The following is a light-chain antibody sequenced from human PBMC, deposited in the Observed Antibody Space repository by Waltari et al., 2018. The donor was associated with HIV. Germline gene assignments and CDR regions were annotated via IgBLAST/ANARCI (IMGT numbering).Light chain of an antibody. CDR3: CSYAGSIPFV. CDR1: NSDVGRYNY. CDR2: DVS. J-gene: IGLJ1*01. Sequence: QSALTQPRSVSGSLGQSVTISCTGTNSDVGRYNYVSWCQQHPGKAPKLMIYDVSKRPSGVPDRVSGSKSVNTASLTISGLQAEDEADYYCCSYAGSIPFVFGSGTKLTVL. V-gene: IGLV2-11*01.